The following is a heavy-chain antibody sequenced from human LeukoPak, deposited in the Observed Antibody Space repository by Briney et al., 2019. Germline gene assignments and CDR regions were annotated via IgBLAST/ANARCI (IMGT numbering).Heavy chain of an antibody. CDR2: INPNSGGT. V-gene: IGHV1-2*04. CDR1: GYTFTGYY. J-gene: IGHJ6*02. D-gene: IGHD5-12*01. CDR3: AREATLGDYGMDV. Sequence: ASVKVSCKASGYTFTGYYMHWVRQAPGQGLEWMGWINPNSGGTNYAQKFQGWVTMTRDTSISTAYMELSRLRSDDTAVYYCAREATLGDYGMDVWGQGPTVTVSS.